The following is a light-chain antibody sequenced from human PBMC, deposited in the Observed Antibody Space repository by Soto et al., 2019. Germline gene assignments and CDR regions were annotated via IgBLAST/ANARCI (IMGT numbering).Light chain of an antibody. CDR2: GTS. V-gene: IGKV1-12*01. J-gene: IGKJ4*01. CDR3: QQFSSYPLT. Sequence: IQMTQSPSSVSASVCDTVTIPCRASQGIRSWLAWYQQKPGTAPKILIYGTSTLRRGVPSRFSGSGSGTDFTLTISRLEPEDFAVYYCQQFSSYPLTFGGGTKVDIK. CDR1: QGIRSW.